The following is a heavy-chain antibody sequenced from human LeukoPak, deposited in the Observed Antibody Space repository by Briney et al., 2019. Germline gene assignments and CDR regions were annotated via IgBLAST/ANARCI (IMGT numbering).Heavy chain of an antibody. CDR3: ARDLSVVLRFLEWLPTYYYYMDV. Sequence: GGSLRLSCAASGFTFSSYWMSWVRQAPGKGLEWVANIKQDGSEKYYVDSVKGRFTISRDNAKNSLYLQMNSLRAEDTAVYYCARDLSVVLRFLEWLPTYYYYMDVWGKGTTVTVSS. CDR1: GFTFSSYW. D-gene: IGHD3-3*01. CDR2: IKQDGSEK. V-gene: IGHV3-7*01. J-gene: IGHJ6*03.